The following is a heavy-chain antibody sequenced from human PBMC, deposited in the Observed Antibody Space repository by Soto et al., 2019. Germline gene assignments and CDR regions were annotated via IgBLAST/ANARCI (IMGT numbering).Heavy chain of an antibody. CDR2: INHSGST. V-gene: IGHV4-34*01. J-gene: IGHJ4*02. CDR1: GGSFSGYY. CDR3: ARDPRGYGSGSYYNRRPFGKR. Sequence: SETLSLTCAVYGGSFSGYYWSWIRQPPGKGLEWIGEINHSGSTNYNPSLKSRVTISVDTSKNQFSLKLSSVTAADTAVYYCARDPRGYGSGSYYNRRPFGKRWGRGTLVTVSS. D-gene: IGHD3-10*01.